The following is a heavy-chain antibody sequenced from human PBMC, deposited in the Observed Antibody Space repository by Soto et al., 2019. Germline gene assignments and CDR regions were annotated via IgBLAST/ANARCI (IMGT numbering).Heavy chain of an antibody. J-gene: IGHJ2*01. CDR2: VYHSGKT. V-gene: IGHV4-59*08. CDR1: GDYISSHY. CDR3: ARPRGTTPAVWYFDL. D-gene: IGHD2-2*01. Sequence: QVQLQESGPGLVKPSEILSLTCTVSGDYISSHYWSWLRQPPGKGLEWIGYVYHSGKTDSKPSLKSRVTISMDTSKNQISLSLTSATAADTAVYYCARPRGTTPAVWYFDLWGRGTLVTVSS.